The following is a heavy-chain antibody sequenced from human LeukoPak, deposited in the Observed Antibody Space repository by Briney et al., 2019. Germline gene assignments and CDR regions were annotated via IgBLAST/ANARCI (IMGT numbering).Heavy chain of an antibody. D-gene: IGHD3-22*01. CDR1: GFTFSSYA. Sequence: GRSLRLSCAASGFTFSSYAMSWVRQAPGKGLEWVSAISGSGGSTYYADSVKGRFTISRDNSENTLYLQMNSLRAEDTAVYYCAKDHRLTYYYDSSGYYYDYWGQGTLVTVSS. CDR2: ISGSGGST. CDR3: AKDHRLTYYYDSSGYYYDY. J-gene: IGHJ4*02. V-gene: IGHV3-23*01.